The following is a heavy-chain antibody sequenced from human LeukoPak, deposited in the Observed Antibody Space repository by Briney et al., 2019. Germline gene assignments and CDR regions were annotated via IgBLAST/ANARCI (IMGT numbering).Heavy chain of an antibody. Sequence: SVKVSCKASGGAFSNYGISWVRQAPGQGLEWMGGIIPMLGTANYAQRFQGRVTITTDESTSTAYMEVSSLRSEDTAVYYCAKDRPKSIAAAGTAFDYWGQGTLVTVSS. CDR2: IIPMLGTA. CDR3: AKDRPKSIAAAGTAFDY. D-gene: IGHD6-13*01. J-gene: IGHJ4*02. CDR1: GGAFSNYG. V-gene: IGHV1-69*05.